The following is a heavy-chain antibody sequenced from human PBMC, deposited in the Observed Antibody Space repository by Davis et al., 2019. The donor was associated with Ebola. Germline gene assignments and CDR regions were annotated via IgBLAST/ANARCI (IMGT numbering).Heavy chain of an antibody. CDR3: ARISSDYSFSLDF. J-gene: IGHJ4*02. CDR1: GGSISGYY. CDR2: ISSSSRYM. D-gene: IGHD6-25*01. V-gene: IGHV3-21*01. Sequence: ETLSLTCTVSGGSISGYYWSWIRQSPGKGLEWISSISSSSRYMFYADSVKGRFTISRDNAKNSVYLQMNSLRVEDTAVYYCARISSDYSFSLDFWGQGTVVTVSS.